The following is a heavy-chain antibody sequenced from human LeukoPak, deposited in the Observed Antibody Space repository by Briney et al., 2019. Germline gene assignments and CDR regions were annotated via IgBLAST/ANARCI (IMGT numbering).Heavy chain of an antibody. D-gene: IGHD3-10*01. CDR3: ASKHLWSDGFDI. CDR2: IYSSGST. CDR1: GGSIRSYY. V-gene: IGHV4-4*07. Sequence: SETLSLTCTVSGGSIRSYYWTWIRQPAGKGLEWIGRIYSSGSTNYNPSLRCRVTMSVDTSKNQFSLRLSSVTAADTAVYYCASKHLWSDGFDIWGQGTMVTVSS. J-gene: IGHJ3*02.